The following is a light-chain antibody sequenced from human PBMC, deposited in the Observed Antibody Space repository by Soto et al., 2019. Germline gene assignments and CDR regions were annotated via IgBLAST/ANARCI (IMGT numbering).Light chain of an antibody. V-gene: IGLV7-46*01. CDR3: LLSYNGARNEV. CDR1: TGPVSSGHY. CDR2: DAS. Sequence: QAVVTQEPTLTVSPGGTVTLTCGSSTGPVSSGHYPYWFQQKPGQAPGTLIYDASNKQSWTPARFSGSLLGGKAALTLSGALAEDEAEYYCLLSYNGARNEVLGGGTKLTVL. J-gene: IGLJ2*01.